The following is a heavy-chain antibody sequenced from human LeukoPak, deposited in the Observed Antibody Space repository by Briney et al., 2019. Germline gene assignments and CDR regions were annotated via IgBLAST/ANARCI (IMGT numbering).Heavy chain of an antibody. V-gene: IGHV3-48*03. Sequence: GGSLRLPCAASGFTFSSYEMNWVRQAPGKGLEWVSYISSSGSTIYYADSVKGRFTISRDNAKNSLYLQMNSLRAEDTAVYYCAREQSPRPGLVTGPFMVFDPWGQGTLVTVSS. CDR2: ISSSGSTI. J-gene: IGHJ5*02. CDR1: GFTFSSYE. CDR3: AREQSPRPGLVTGPFMVFDP. D-gene: IGHD2-21*02.